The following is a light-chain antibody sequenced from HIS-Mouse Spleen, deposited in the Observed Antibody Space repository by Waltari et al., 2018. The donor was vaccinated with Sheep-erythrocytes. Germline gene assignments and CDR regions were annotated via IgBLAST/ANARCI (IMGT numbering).Light chain of an antibody. CDR2: DVS. V-gene: IGLV2-11*01. CDR3: QACDSSTGVV. J-gene: IGLJ2*01. Sequence: QSALTQPRSVSGSPGQSVTISCTGTSSDVGGYNYVSWYQQHPGKAPKLMIYDVSKRPSGVPDRFSGSKSGNTASLTISGLQAMDEADYYCQACDSSTGVVFGGGTKLTVL. CDR1: SSDVGGYNY.